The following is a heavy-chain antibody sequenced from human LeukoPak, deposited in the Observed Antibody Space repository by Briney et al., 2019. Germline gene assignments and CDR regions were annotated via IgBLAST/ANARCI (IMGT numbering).Heavy chain of an antibody. D-gene: IGHD5-24*01. V-gene: IGHV7-4-1*02. CDR2: INTNTGNP. Sequence: GASVKVSCKASGYTFTSYAMNWVRQAPGQGLEWMGWINTNTGNPTYAQGFTGRFVFSLDTSVSTAYLQISSLKAEDTAVYYCARVWRKMATQEPPSGYWGQGTLVTVSS. CDR1: GYTFTSYA. CDR3: ARVWRKMATQEPPSGY. J-gene: IGHJ4*02.